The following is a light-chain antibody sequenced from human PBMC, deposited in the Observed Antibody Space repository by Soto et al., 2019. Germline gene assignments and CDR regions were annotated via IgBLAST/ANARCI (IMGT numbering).Light chain of an antibody. CDR3: MQGTHWPPA. Sequence: DVVMTQSPLSLTVILGQPASISCRSSQSLVHADGNTHLNWFQQRPGQSPRRLIYKVSNRDSGVPDRFSGSGSGHDFTLKISRVEAEDAAVYYCMQGTHWPPAFGQGTKVEIK. CDR1: QSLVHADGNTH. J-gene: IGKJ1*01. CDR2: KVS. V-gene: IGKV2-30*02.